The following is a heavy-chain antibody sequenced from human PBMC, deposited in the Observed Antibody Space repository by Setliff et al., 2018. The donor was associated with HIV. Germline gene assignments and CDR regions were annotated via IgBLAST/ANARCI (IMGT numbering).Heavy chain of an antibody. CDR1: GFTFSSYW. CDR3: VKDLLGWSFDY. J-gene: IGHJ4*01. D-gene: IGHD2-15*01. CDR2: ISADGSDT. Sequence: PGGSLRLSCTASGFTFSSYWIHWVRQAPGKGLEWVSRISADGSDTSYADSVKGRFTISRDNSRNTLSLQMNSLRVEDTAMYYCVKDLLGWSFDYWGHGMLVTVSS. V-gene: IGHV3-74*01.